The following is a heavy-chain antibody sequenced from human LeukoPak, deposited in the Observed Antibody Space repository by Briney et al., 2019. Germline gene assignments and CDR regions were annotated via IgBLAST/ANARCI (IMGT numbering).Heavy chain of an antibody. Sequence: ASVKVSCKASGYTLTAYGVTWVRQAPGQGLEWMGWISGYGGDTKYAPKVQDRVTMTTDTSTNTAFLELRSLTSGDTAVYYCARPIRPYNYFERSGYGYYFDFWGQGTLITVSS. V-gene: IGHV1-18*01. CDR1: GYTLTAYG. D-gene: IGHD3-22*01. CDR3: ARPIRPYNYFERSGYGYYFDF. J-gene: IGHJ4*02. CDR2: ISGYGGDT.